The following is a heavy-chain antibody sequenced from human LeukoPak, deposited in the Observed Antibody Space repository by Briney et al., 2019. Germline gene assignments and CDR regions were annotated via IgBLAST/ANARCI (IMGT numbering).Heavy chain of an antibody. CDR1: GYTFTSYG. J-gene: IGHJ5*02. D-gene: IGHD4-23*01. Sequence: ASVKVSCKASGYTFTSYGISWVRQAPGQGLEWMGWISAYNGNTNYAQKLQGRVTMTTDTSTSTAYMELRSLRSDDTVVYYYARDEGAGNSVQDNWFDPWGQGTLVTVSS. CDR2: ISAYNGNT. V-gene: IGHV1-18*01. CDR3: ARDEGAGNSVQDNWFDP.